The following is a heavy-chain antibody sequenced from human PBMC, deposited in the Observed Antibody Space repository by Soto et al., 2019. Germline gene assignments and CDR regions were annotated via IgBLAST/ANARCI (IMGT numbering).Heavy chain of an antibody. J-gene: IGHJ5*02. D-gene: IGHD2-2*01. CDR1: GFTFSTYW. CDR2: TTGDGGTT. CDR3: ARDRHYQPLAP. V-gene: IGHV3-74*01. Sequence: PGGALRLSCAASGFTFSTYWMHWVRQAPGKGLVWVSRTTGDGGTTTYADSVKGRFTISRDNAKNTLYLQMNSLRADDTAVYYCARDRHYQPLAPWGQGTLVTVSS.